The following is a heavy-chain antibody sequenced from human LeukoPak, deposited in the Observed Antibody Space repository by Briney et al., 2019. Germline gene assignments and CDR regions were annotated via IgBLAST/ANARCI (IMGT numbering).Heavy chain of an antibody. V-gene: IGHV4-34*01. Sequence: SETLSLTCAVYGGSFSGYYWSWIRQPPGKGLEWIGEINHSGSTNYNPSLKSRVTISVDTSKNQFSLKLSFVTAADTAVYYCARGSRGGYSLNYWGQGTLVTVSS. J-gene: IGHJ4*02. CDR3: ARGSRGGYSLNY. CDR1: GGSFSGYY. D-gene: IGHD3-16*01. CDR2: INHSGST.